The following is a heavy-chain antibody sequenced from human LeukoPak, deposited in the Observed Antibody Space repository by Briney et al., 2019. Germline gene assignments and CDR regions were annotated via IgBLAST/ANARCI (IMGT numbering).Heavy chain of an antibody. J-gene: IGHJ4*02. Sequence: PSETQSLTCTVSGGSISSSGYYWGWIRQPPGKGLEWIGTIYNSGTTYYTPSLNCRVTISVDTSKNQCSLKLSSVTAADTAVYYCARTGNTAVPPYFDYWGQGALVTASS. V-gene: IGHV4-39*01. CDR1: GGSISSSGYY. D-gene: IGHD3-10*01. CDR3: ARTGNTAVPPYFDY. CDR2: IYNSGTT.